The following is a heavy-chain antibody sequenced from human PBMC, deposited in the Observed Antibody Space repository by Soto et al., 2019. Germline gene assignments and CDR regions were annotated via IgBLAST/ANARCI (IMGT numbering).Heavy chain of an antibody. V-gene: IGHV1-2*04. J-gene: IGHJ6*02. CDR2: INPKSGGT. Sequence: SVKVSCKASGYSFTDYHIHWVRQAPGQGLEWLGRINPKSGGTSTAQKFQGWVTMTRDRSISTVYMELTRLRSDDTAVYFCARGHSTDCSNGVCSFFYNHEMDVWGQGTTVTVYS. CDR3: ARGHSTDCSNGVCSFFYNHEMDV. CDR1: GYSFTDYH. D-gene: IGHD2-8*01.